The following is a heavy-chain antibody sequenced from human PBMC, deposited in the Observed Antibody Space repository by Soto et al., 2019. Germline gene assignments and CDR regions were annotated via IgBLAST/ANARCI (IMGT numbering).Heavy chain of an antibody. Sequence: GASVKVSCKASGYSFTDYHIHWVRQAPGQGLEWLGRINPKSGGTSTAQKFQGWVTMTTDTSISTASMELARLTSDDTAIYYCARGDSTDCSNGVCSFFYNHDMDVWGQGTTVTVSS. CDR3: ARGDSTDCSNGVCSFFYNHDMDV. J-gene: IGHJ6*02. CDR2: INPKSGGT. D-gene: IGHD2-8*01. V-gene: IGHV1-2*04. CDR1: GYSFTDYH.